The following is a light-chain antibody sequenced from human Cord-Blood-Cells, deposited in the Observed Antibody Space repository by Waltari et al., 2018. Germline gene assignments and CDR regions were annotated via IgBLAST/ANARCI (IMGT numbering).Light chain of an antibody. J-gene: IGLJ2*01. CDR2: DVS. CDR1: SRDVGGYNY. CDR3: SSYTSSSTFVV. V-gene: IGLV2-14*01. Sequence: QSALTQPASVSGSPGQSITISSTGTSRDVGGYNYFSCYQQHPGKAPKLMIYDVSNRPSGVSNRFSGSKSGNTASLTISGLQAEDEADYYCSSYTSSSTFVVFGGGTKLTVL.